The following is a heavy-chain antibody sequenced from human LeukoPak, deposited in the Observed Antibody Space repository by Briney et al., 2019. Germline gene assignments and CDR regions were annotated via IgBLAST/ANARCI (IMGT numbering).Heavy chain of an antibody. CDR1: GYSFTSYW. V-gene: IGHV5-51*01. J-gene: IGHJ4*02. CDR2: IYPGDSDT. D-gene: IGHD3-22*01. Sequence: GESLKISCQGSGYSFTSYWIGWVRQMPGKGLEWMGIIYPGDSDTRYSPSFQGQVTISADKSISTAYLQWSSLKASDTAMYYCARRDYYDSSGYYSYFDYWGQGTLVTVSS. CDR3: ARRDYYDSSGYYSYFDY.